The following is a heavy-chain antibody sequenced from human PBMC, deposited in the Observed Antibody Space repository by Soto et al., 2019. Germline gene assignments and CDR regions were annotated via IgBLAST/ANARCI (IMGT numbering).Heavy chain of an antibody. Sequence: QVQLVQSGAEVKKPGSSVKVSCKASGGTFSSYAISWVRQAPGQGLEWMGGIIPIFGTANYAQKFQGRVTITADKSTSTAYMELSSLRSEDTAVYYCARDLDVVAATTYNWFDPWGQGTLVTVSS. CDR1: GGTFSSYA. CDR2: IIPIFGTA. J-gene: IGHJ5*02. V-gene: IGHV1-69*06. CDR3: ARDLDVVAATTYNWFDP. D-gene: IGHD2-15*01.